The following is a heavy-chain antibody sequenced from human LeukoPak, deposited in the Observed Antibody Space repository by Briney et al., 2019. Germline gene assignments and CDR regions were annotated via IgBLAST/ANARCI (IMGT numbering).Heavy chain of an antibody. J-gene: IGHJ4*02. D-gene: IGHD3-10*01. CDR1: GGSISNGGYS. CDR3: AKGYYYGSGTYADPFDY. Sequence: SETLSPTCAVSGGSISNGGYSWNWIRQPPGKGLEWIGNIHYSGTTYYNPSLKSRVTISVDRSKSQFSLKLSSVTTADTAVYYCAKGYYYGSGTYADPFDYWGQGTLVTVSS. CDR2: IHYSGTT. V-gene: IGHV4-30-2*01.